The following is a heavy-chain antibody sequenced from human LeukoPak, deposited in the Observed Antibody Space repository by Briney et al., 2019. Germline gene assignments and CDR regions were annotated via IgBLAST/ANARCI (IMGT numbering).Heavy chain of an antibody. CDR1: GGSISSYY. V-gene: IGHV4-4*09. J-gene: IGHJ5*02. Sequence: SETLSLTCTVSGGSISSYYWSWIRQPPGKGLERIGYIYTSGSTNYNPSLKSRVTISVDTSKNQFSLKLSSVTAADTAVYYCARQRNGYDFIGTWFDPWGQGTLVTVSS. D-gene: IGHD3-3*01. CDR2: IYTSGST. CDR3: ARQRNGYDFIGTWFDP.